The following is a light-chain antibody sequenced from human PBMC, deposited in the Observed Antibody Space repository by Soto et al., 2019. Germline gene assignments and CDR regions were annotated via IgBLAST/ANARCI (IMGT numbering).Light chain of an antibody. V-gene: IGKV3-11*01. CDR3: QQRSNGTSIT. CDR1: QSVSSNY. J-gene: IGKJ5*01. Sequence: VFTQSPGTLSFSHGERATLSCRAIQSVSSNYLAWYQQKPGQAPRLLIYDASNRATGIPARFSGSGSGTDFTLTISSLEPEDFAVYYCQQRSNGTSITFVQGTRLEVK. CDR2: DAS.